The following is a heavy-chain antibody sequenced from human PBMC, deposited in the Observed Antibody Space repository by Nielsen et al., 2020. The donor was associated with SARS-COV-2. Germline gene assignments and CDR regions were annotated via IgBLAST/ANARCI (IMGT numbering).Heavy chain of an antibody. CDR3: ARGRLEINMMLVVMTGAANYFDY. CDR2: VDHSGST. CDR1: GGSFSGYY. D-gene: IGHD3-22*01. J-gene: IGHJ4*02. V-gene: IGHV4-34*01. Sequence: SETLSLTCAVYGGSFSGYYWSWIRQPPGKGLEWIGEVDHSGSTNYNPSLKSRVTISVDTSKNQFSLRLSSVTAADTAVYYCARGRLEINMMLVVMTGAANYFDYWGQGTLVTVSS.